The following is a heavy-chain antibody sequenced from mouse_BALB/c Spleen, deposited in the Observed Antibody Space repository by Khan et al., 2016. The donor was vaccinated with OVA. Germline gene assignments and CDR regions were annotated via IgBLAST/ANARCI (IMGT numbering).Heavy chain of an antibody. CDR1: GYTFTNYY. CDR2: IYPGNVNT. D-gene: IGHD2-1*01. Sequence: VQLQESGPELVKPGASVRISCKASGYTFTNYYIYWVKQRPGQGLEWIGWIYPGNVNTKYNEKFKGKATLTADKSSSTAYMQLSSLTSEDSAVYFCAREGYYGNYRAWFAYWGQGTLVTVSA. V-gene: IGHV1S56*01. CDR3: AREGYYGNYRAWFAY. J-gene: IGHJ3*01.